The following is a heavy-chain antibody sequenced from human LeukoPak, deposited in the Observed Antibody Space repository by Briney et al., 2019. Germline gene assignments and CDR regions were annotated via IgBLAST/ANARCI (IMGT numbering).Heavy chain of an antibody. CDR3: ASLFGFGIAARPYYYYGMDV. V-gene: IGHV3-9*01. D-gene: IGHD6-6*01. CDR2: ISWNSGSI. Sequence: GRSLRLSCAASGFTFDDHAMHWVRQAPGKGLEWVSGISWNSGSIGYADSVKGRFTISRDNAKNSLYLQMNSLRAEDTALYYCASLFGFGIAARPYYYYGMDVWGQGTTVTVSS. CDR1: GFTFDDHA. J-gene: IGHJ6*02.